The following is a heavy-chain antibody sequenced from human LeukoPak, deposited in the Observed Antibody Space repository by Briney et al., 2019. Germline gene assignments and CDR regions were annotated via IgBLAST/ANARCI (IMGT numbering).Heavy chain of an antibody. D-gene: IGHD4-11*01. CDR1: GFTFSSYG. V-gene: IGHV3-30*18. CDR3: AKDRSGATTVTYPDY. Sequence: GGSLRLSCAASGFTFSSYGMHWVRQAPGKGLEWVALISYDGSNKYFADSVKGRFTISRDNSKNTLYLQMNSLRAEDTAVYYCAKDRSGATTVTYPDYWGQGTLVTVSS. J-gene: IGHJ4*02. CDR2: ISYDGSNK.